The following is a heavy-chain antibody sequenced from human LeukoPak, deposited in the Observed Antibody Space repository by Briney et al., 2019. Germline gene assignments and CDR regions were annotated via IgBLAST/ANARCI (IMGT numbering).Heavy chain of an antibody. CDR1: GFTFSDYY. CDR3: ARSHGVVVAATPY. V-gene: IGHV3-11*01. CDR2: ISSSGSTI. J-gene: IGHJ4*02. D-gene: IGHD2-15*01. Sequence: PGGPLRLSCAASGFTFSDYYMSWIRQAPGKGLEWVSYISSSGSTIYYADSVKGRFTISRDNAKNSLYLQMNSLRAEDTAVYYCARSHGVVVAATPYWGQGTLVTVSS.